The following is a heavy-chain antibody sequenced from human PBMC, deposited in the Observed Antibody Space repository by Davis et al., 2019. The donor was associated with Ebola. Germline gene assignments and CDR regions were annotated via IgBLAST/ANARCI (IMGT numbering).Heavy chain of an antibody. CDR3: ARGRNWFDP. Sequence: GESLKISCAASGFTFSDYYMSWIRQAPGKGLEWVSHISSSGSTIYYADSVKGRFTISRDNAKNSLYLQMNSLRDEDTAVYYCARGRNWFDPWGQGTLVTASS. CDR1: GFTFSDYY. CDR2: ISSSGSTI. V-gene: IGHV3-11*04. J-gene: IGHJ5*02.